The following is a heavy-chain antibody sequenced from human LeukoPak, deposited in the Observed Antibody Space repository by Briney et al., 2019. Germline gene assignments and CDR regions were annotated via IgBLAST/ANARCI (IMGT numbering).Heavy chain of an antibody. CDR3: AYSSSSLRLWFDP. CDR2: SIPILGIA. D-gene: IGHD6-6*01. V-gene: IGHV1-69*04. Sequence: ASVKVSCKSSVGTFSSYAISWVRQAPGQGLEWMGRSIPILGIANYAQKFQGRVTITADKSTSTAYMELSRLRSEDTAVYYCAYSSSSLRLWFDPWGQGTLVRVSS. J-gene: IGHJ5*02. CDR1: VGTFSSYA.